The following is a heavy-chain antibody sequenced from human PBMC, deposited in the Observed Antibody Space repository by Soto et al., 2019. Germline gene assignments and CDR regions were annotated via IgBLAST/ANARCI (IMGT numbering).Heavy chain of an antibody. CDR2: IYATGTT. J-gene: IGHJ5*02. V-gene: IGHV4-4*07. CDR3: VRDGTKTLRDWFDP. CDR1: GASISGFY. Sequence: SETLSLTCTVSGASISGFYWSWIRKSAGKGLEWIGRIYATGTTDYNPPLKSRVMMSVDTSKKQLSLKLRSVTAADTAVYYCVRDGTKTLRDWFDPWGQGISVTVS. D-gene: IGHD1-1*01.